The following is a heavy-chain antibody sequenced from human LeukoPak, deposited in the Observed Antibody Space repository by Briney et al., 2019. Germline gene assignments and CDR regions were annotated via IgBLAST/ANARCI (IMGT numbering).Heavy chain of an antibody. V-gene: IGHV3-33*08. J-gene: IGHJ4*02. CDR2: IWYGGSNK. CDR1: GFTFSSYG. Sequence: GGSLRLSCAASGFTFSSYGMHWVRQAPGKGLEWVAVIWYGGSNKYYADSVKGRFTISRDNSKNTLYLQMNSLRAEDTAVYYCARDSSGYFPYYFDYWGQGTLVTVSS. D-gene: IGHD3-22*01. CDR3: ARDSSGYFPYYFDY.